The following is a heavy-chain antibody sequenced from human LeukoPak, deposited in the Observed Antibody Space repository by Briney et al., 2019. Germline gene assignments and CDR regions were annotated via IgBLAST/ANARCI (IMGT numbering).Heavy chain of an antibody. CDR3: ARDNVHWFDP. J-gene: IGHJ5*02. CDR2: INHSGST. CDR1: GGSFSGYY. V-gene: IGHV4-34*01. Sequence: SETLSLTCAVYGGSFSGYYWSWIRQPPGRGLEWIGEINHSGSTNYNPSLKSRVTISVDTSKNQFSLKPSSVTAADTAVYYCARDNVHWFDPWGQGTLVTVSS. D-gene: IGHD1-14*01.